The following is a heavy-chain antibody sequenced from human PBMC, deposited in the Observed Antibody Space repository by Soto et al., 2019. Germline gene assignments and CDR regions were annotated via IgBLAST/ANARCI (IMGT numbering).Heavy chain of an antibody. CDR2: ISWNSGSI. V-gene: IGHV3-9*01. J-gene: IGHJ6*03. D-gene: IGHD6-13*01. CDR3: AKDGLRIAAAVYYYYMDV. CDR1: GFTFDDYA. Sequence: GGSLRLSCAASGFTFDDYAMHWVRQAPGKGLEWVSGISWNSGSIGYADSVKGRFTIPRDNAKNSLYLQMNSLRAEDTALYYCAKDGLRIAAAVYYYYMDVWGKGTTVTVSS.